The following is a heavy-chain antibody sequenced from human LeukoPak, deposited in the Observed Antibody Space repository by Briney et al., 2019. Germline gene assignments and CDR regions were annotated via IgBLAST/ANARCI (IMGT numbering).Heavy chain of an antibody. D-gene: IGHD6-19*01. CDR3: ARGIKVAGIYYYGMDV. V-gene: IGHV3-53*01. CDR2: IYSGGST. J-gene: IGHJ6*02. Sequence: GESLRLSCAASGFTVSSNYMSWVRQAPGKGLEWVFIIYSGGSTYYADSVKGRFTISRDNSKNTLYLQMNSLRVEDTAVYYCARGIKVAGIYYYGMDVWGQGTTVTVSS. CDR1: GFTVSSNY.